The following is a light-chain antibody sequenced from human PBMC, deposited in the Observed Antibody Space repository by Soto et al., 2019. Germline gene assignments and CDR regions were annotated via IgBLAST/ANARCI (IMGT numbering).Light chain of an antibody. CDR2: DVS. CDR1: SSDVGGYNY. J-gene: IGLJ1*01. CDR3: SSYTSSSTLNYV. Sequence: QSVLTQPASVSGSPGQSITISCTGTSSDVGGYNYVCWYQQHPGKAPKLMIYDVSNRPSGVSNRFSGSKSGNTASLTISGLQAEDEADYYCSSYTSSSTLNYVFGTGTKLTVL. V-gene: IGLV2-14*01.